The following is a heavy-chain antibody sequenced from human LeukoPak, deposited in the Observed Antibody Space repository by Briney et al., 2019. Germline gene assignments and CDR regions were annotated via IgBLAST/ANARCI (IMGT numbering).Heavy chain of an antibody. J-gene: IGHJ1*01. Sequence: GGSLRLSCAASGFTFSSYDMSWVRQAPEKGLEWVSSITDNGRSTFYAGSVKGRFTISRDNSKNTLYLQMNSLRAEDTAVYYCAKNPGHNFPQSWGQGTLATVSS. CDR2: ITDNGRST. D-gene: IGHD1-20*01. CDR1: GFTFSSYD. V-gene: IGHV3-23*01. CDR3: AKNPGHNFPQS.